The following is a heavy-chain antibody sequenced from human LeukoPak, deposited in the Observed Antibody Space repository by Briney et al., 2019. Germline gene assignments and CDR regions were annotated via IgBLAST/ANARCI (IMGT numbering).Heavy chain of an antibody. J-gene: IGHJ4*02. Sequence: PGGSLRLSCAVSGITLSNYGMSWVRQAPGKGLEWVAGISGSGGGTNYADSVRGRLTISRDNSKNTLYLQMNSLGAEDTAVYFCAKRGVVIRVILVGFHKEAYYFDSWGQGALVTVSS. CDR1: GITLSNYG. CDR2: ISGSGGGT. CDR3: AKRGVVIRVILVGFHKEAYYFDS. D-gene: IGHD3-22*01. V-gene: IGHV3-23*01.